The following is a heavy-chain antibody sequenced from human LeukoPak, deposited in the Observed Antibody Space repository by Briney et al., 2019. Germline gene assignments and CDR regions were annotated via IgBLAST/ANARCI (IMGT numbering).Heavy chain of an antibody. D-gene: IGHD4-11*01. CDR2: ISYDGSNK. CDR1: GFTFSSYA. Sequence: TGGSLRLSCAASGFTFSSYAMHWVRQAPGKGLEWVAVISYDGSNKYYADSVKGRFTISRDNSKNTLYLQMNSLRAEDTAVYYCARDPAYSYFDYWGQGTLVTVSS. J-gene: IGHJ4*02. V-gene: IGHV3-30*01. CDR3: ARDPAYSYFDY.